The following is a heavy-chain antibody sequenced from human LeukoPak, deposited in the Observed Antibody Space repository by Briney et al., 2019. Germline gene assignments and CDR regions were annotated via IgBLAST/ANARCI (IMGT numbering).Heavy chain of an antibody. CDR3: ARWTLHCCSSTSCYPGPFFDY. D-gene: IGHD2-2*01. CDR2: IYYSGST. V-gene: IGHV4-39*01. J-gene: IGHJ4*02. Sequence: SETLSLTCTVSGGSISSSSYYWGWIRQPPGKGLEWIGSIYYSGSTYYNPSLKSRTTISVDTSKNPYSLVLSSVSAAGTAVYYCARWTLHCCSSTSCYPGPFFDYWGQGTLVTVSS. CDR1: GGSISSSSYY.